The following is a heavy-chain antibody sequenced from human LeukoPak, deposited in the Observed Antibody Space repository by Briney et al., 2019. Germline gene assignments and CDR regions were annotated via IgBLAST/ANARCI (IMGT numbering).Heavy chain of an antibody. CDR3: AKDYRAHPLRPNWLDP. V-gene: IGHV3-53*01. CDR2: IDRSGVT. Sequence: SGGSLRLSCEASGFTVHSNYMSWVRQAPGKGLEWVSVIDRSGVTPYADSVKGRFTISRDNSKNTLYLQMNSLRAEDTGVYYCAKDYRAHPLRPNWLDPWGQGTLVTVSP. J-gene: IGHJ5*02. D-gene: IGHD1-26*01. CDR1: GFTVHSNY.